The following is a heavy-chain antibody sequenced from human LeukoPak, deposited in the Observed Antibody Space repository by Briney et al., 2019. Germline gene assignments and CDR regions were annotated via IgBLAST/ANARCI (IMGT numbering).Heavy chain of an antibody. CDR1: GGSISSYY. J-gene: IGHJ4*02. Sequence: SETLSLTCTVSGGSISSYYESWIRQPPGKGLEWIGYIYYSGSTNYNPSLKSRVTISVDTSKNQFSLKLSSVTAADTAVYYCARERIVGALLFDYWGQGTLVTVSS. V-gene: IGHV4-59*01. CDR2: IYYSGST. D-gene: IGHD1-26*01. CDR3: ARERIVGALLFDY.